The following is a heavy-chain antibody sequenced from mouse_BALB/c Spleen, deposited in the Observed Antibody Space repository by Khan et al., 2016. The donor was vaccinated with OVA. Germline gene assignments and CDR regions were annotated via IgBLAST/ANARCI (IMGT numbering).Heavy chain of an antibody. J-gene: IGHJ3*01. Sequence: QVRLQQSGPEPVRPGASVKFSCKGSGYTFADSGMHWVRQSHAKSLEWIGVISTYYGNIKYNQKFEGRATMTVDKSSSTAYLELARLTSEDSAVYFCTRDGISEFTYWGQGTLVTVSA. D-gene: IGHD2-3*01. CDR2: ISTYYGNI. V-gene: IGHV1S137*01. CDR1: GYTFADSG. CDR3: TRDGISEFTY.